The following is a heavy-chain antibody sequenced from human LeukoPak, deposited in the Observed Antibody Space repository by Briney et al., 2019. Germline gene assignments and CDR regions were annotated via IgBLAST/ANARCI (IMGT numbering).Heavy chain of an antibody. J-gene: IGHJ6*02. CDR1: GFTFSSYG. V-gene: IGHV3-30*03. CDR2: ISYDGSNK. Sequence: GGSLRLSCAASGFTFSSYGMHWVRQAPGKGLEWVAVISYDGSNKYYADSVKGRFTISRDNSKNTLYLQMNSLRAEDTAVYYCARHVIPTEAYFYGMDVWGQGTTVTVSS. D-gene: IGHD2-21*01. CDR3: ARHVIPTEAYFYGMDV.